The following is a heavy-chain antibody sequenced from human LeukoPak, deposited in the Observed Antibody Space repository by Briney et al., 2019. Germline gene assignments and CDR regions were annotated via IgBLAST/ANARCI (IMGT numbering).Heavy chain of an antibody. D-gene: IGHD1-26*01. CDR1: GDSISGSYYY. CDR2: LYYSGTT. J-gene: IGHJ4*02. CDR3: ASRWSGTYYLDY. V-gene: IGHV4-39*07. Sequence: SETLSLTCTVSGDSISGSYYYWGWIRQPPGKGLEWIGSLYYSGTTHYNPSLKSRVTISVVTSKNQFSLRLSSVTAADTAVYYCASRWSGTYYLDYWGQGTQVTVPS.